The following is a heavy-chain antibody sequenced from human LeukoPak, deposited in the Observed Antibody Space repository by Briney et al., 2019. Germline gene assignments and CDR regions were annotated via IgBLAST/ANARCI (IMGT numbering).Heavy chain of an antibody. J-gene: IGHJ3*02. Sequence: GGSLRLSCAASGFTFSSYGMHWVCQAPGKGLEWVAVISYDGSNKYYADSVKGRFTISRDNSKNTLYLQMNSLRAEDTAVYYCAKERPPWTSASDAFDIWGQGTMVTVSS. CDR2: ISYDGSNK. CDR3: AKERPPWTSASDAFDI. CDR1: GFTFSSYG. D-gene: IGHD3/OR15-3a*01. V-gene: IGHV3-30*18.